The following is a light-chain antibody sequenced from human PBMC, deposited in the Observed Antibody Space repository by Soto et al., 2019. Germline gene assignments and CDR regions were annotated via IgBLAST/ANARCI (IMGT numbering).Light chain of an antibody. CDR1: TGAVTSGHY. J-gene: IGLJ3*02. Sequence: QAVVTQEPSLTVSPGGTVTLTCGSSTGAVTSGHYPYWFHQKPGQAPKTLIYDTSNKHSWTPARFSGSLLGGKAALTLSGAQPEDEAEYYCLLAYGGARVFGGGTKVTVL. CDR3: LLAYGGARV. V-gene: IGLV7-46*01. CDR2: DTS.